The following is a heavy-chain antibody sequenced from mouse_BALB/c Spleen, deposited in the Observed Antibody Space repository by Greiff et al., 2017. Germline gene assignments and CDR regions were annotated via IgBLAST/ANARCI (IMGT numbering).Heavy chain of an antibody. D-gene: IGHD1-3*01. CDR2: ISSGGSYT. CDR3: ASNLYYFDY. Sequence: DVKLVESGGGLVQPGGSLKLSCAASGFTFSSYGMSWVRQTPDKRLEWVATISSGGSYTYYPDSVKGRFTISRDNAKNTLYLQMSSLKSEDTAMYYCASNLYYFDYWGQGTTLTVSS. V-gene: IGHV5-6*03. CDR1: GFTFSSYG. J-gene: IGHJ2*01.